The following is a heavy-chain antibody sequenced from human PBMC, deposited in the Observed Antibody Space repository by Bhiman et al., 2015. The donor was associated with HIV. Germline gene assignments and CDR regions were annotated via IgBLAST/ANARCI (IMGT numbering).Heavy chain of an antibody. CDR2: IYSGGST. D-gene: IGHD6-13*01. J-gene: IGHJ4*02. CDR1: GFTVSSNY. V-gene: IGHV3-66*01. Sequence: EVQLVESGGGLVQPGGSLRLSCAASGFTVSSNYMSWVRQAPGKGLEWVSVIYSGGSTYYADSVKGRFTISRDNSKNTLYLQMNSLRAEDTAVYYCARAVYSSSWYRYWGQGTLVTVSS. CDR3: ARAVYSSSWYRY.